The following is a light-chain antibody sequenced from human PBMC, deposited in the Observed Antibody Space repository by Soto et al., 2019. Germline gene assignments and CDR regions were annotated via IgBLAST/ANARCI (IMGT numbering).Light chain of an antibody. V-gene: IGLV2-14*01. CDR3: ISYTSDDVRDV. CDR1: NSDVGIYDF. Sequence: QSALTQPASVSGTPGQSITISCTGSNSDVGIYDFVSWYQHHPGRAPKLIVSEVSHRPSGVSNRFSASKSGNTASLTISGLQSEDEADYYCISYTSDDVRDVFGTGTKLTVL. J-gene: IGLJ1*01. CDR2: EVS.